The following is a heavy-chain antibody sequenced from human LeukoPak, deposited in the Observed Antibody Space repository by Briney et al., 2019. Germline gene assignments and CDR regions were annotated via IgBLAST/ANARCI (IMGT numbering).Heavy chain of an antibody. J-gene: IGHJ4*02. CDR3: ARVRGIAAADPFDY. Sequence: ASVRVSCKASGYTFTSYGISWVRQAPGQGLEWMGWISAYNGNTNYAQKLQGRVTMTTDTSTSTAYMELRSLRSDDTAVYYCARVRGIAAADPFDYWGQGTLVTVSS. CDR1: GYTFTSYG. CDR2: ISAYNGNT. V-gene: IGHV1-18*01. D-gene: IGHD6-13*01.